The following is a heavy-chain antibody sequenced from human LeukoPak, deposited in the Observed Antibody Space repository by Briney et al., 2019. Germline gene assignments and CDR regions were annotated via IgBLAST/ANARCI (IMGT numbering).Heavy chain of an antibody. D-gene: IGHD6-13*01. J-gene: IGHJ4*02. Sequence: ETLSLTCTVSGGSISSSSYYWGWIRQPPGKGLEWIGSIYYSGSTYYNPSLKSRVTISVDTSKNQFSLKLSSVTAADTAVYYFARISPPIAAAGTVDYWGQGTLVTVSS. CDR3: ARISPPIAAAGTVDY. CDR1: GGSISSSSYY. CDR2: IYYSGST. V-gene: IGHV4-39*01.